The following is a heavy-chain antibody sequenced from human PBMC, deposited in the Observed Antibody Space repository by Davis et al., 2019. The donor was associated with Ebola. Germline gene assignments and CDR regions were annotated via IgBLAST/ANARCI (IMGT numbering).Heavy chain of an antibody. Sequence: SVKVSCKASGGTFSSYAISWVRQAPGQGLEWMGRIIPILGIANYAQKFQDRVTITADKSTSTAYMELSSLRSEDTAVYYCARDQGGDIVGATINFDYWGQGTLVTVSS. CDR3: ARDQGGDIVGATINFDY. CDR2: IIPILGIA. CDR1: GGTFSSYA. J-gene: IGHJ4*02. V-gene: IGHV1-69*04. D-gene: IGHD1-26*01.